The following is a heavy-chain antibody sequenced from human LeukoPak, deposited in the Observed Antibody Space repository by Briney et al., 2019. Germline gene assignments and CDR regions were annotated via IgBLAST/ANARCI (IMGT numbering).Heavy chain of an antibody. CDR1: GGSFSGYY. V-gene: IGHV4-34*01. Sequence: PSETLSLTCAVYGGSFSGYYWSWIRQPPGKGLEWIGDINHSGSTNYNPSLKSRVTISVDTSKNQFSLKLSSVTAADTAVYYCARESYGSGSVFDYWGQGTLVTVSS. CDR2: INHSGST. CDR3: ARESYGSGSVFDY. D-gene: IGHD3-10*01. J-gene: IGHJ4*02.